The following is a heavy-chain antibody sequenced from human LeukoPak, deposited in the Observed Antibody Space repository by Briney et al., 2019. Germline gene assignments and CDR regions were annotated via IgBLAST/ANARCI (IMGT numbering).Heavy chain of an antibody. D-gene: IGHD3-10*01. Sequence: GASVKVSCKASGYTFTSYGISWVRQAPGQGLEWMGWISAYNGNTNYAQKLQGRVTMTTDTSTSTAYMELRSLRSDDTAVYYCARAGRTYYYGSGGPEIIDYWGQGTLVTVSS. CDR2: ISAYNGNT. CDR1: GYTFTSYG. V-gene: IGHV1-18*01. CDR3: ARAGRTYYYGSGGPEIIDY. J-gene: IGHJ4*02.